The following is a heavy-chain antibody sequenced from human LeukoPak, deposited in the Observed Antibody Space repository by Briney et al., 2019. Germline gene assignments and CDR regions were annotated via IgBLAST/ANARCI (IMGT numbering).Heavy chain of an antibody. CDR3: ARDATYGGNSNYYYYYGMDV. CDR1: GYPLSCYA. D-gene: IGHD4-23*01. J-gene: IGHJ6*02. CDR2: ISHGGSNK. V-gene: IGHV3-30-3*01. Sequence: GSLRLSCAASGYPLSCYAKPWVRQAPGLGLEWVTGISHGGSNKYYADSVKGRFTISRDNSKNTLYLQMNSLRAEDTAVYYCARDATYGGNSNYYYYYGMDVWGQGTTVTVSS.